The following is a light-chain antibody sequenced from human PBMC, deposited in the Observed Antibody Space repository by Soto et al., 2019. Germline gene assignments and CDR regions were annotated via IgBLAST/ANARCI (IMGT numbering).Light chain of an antibody. CDR2: DVS. Sequence: QSALTQPASVSGSPGQSITISCTGTSSDVGSYNYVSWYQQYPGKAPKLMIYDVSNRPSGVSYRFSGSKSGNTASLTISGLQAEDEADYYCSSYTTSIIHLVFGGGTKLTV. CDR3: SSYTTSIIHLV. J-gene: IGLJ3*02. V-gene: IGLV2-14*01. CDR1: SSDVGSYNY.